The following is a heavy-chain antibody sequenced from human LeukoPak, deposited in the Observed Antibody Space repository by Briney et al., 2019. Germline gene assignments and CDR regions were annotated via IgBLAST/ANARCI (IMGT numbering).Heavy chain of an antibody. CDR2: ISSSSRYI. D-gene: IGHD2-15*01. Sequence: CGSLSLSCPASGCTFSSCNMDWVGQARGKGLDWVASISSSSRYIYYADSVQGRFTTSRDNAKNSLYLRMSSLRAEDTAVYYCSRARYCSGGSCYAEYYFAYWGQGTLVTVSS. CDR1: GCTFSSCN. V-gene: IGHV3-21*04. J-gene: IGHJ4*02. CDR3: SRARYCSGGSCYAEYYFAY.